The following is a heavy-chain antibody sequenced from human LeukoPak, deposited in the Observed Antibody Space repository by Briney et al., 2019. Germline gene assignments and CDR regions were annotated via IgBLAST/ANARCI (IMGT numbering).Heavy chain of an antibody. CDR3: ARVIAGSGIPWFDP. V-gene: IGHV1-18*01. Sequence: ASVKVSCKASGYTFTSYGISWVRQAPGQGLEWMVWISAYNGKTNYAQKLQGRVTMTTDTSTSTAYMELRSLRSDDTAVYYCARVIAGSGIPWFDPWGQGTLVTVSS. D-gene: IGHD2-15*01. CDR2: ISAYNGKT. CDR1: GYTFTSYG. J-gene: IGHJ5*02.